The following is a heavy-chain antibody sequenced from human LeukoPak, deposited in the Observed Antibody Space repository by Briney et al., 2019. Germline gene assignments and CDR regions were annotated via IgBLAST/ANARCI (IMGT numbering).Heavy chain of an antibody. D-gene: IGHD2-21*02. CDR3: ASEVAYCGSDCPTFDY. CDR2: INHSGST. CDR1: GGSFSGYY. Sequence: KSSETLSLTCAVYGGSFSGYYWSWIRQPPGKGLEWIGEINHSGSTNYNPSLKSRVTISVDTSKNQFSLKLSSVTAADTAVYYCASEVAYCGSDCPTFDYWGQGTLVTVSS. V-gene: IGHV4-34*01. J-gene: IGHJ4*02.